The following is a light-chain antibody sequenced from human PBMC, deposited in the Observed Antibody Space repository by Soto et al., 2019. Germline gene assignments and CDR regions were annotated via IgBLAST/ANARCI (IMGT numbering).Light chain of an antibody. CDR1: QSVSSSY. V-gene: IGKV3-20*01. Sequence: EIVLTQSPGTLSLSPGERATLSCRASQSVSSSYLAWYQQKPDQAPRLLIYGASSRATAIPDRFSGSGSGTDFTLTISRLEPEDFAVYYCQQYDSSPLTFGGGTKVEIK. CDR2: GAS. J-gene: IGKJ4*01. CDR3: QQYDSSPLT.